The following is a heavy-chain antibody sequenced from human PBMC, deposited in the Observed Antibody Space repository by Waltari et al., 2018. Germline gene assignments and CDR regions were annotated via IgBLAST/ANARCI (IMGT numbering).Heavy chain of an antibody. Sequence: QVQLVQSGAEVKKPGSSVKVSCKASGGTFRIYAISRVRQAPGQGLGWMGGIIPIFGTANYAQKFQGRVTITADESTSTAYMELSSLRSEDTAVYYCARDFPYNWNDIGWFDPWGQGTLVTVSS. V-gene: IGHV1-69*01. D-gene: IGHD1-1*01. CDR3: ARDFPYNWNDIGWFDP. J-gene: IGHJ5*02. CDR1: GGTFRIYA. CDR2: IIPIFGTA.